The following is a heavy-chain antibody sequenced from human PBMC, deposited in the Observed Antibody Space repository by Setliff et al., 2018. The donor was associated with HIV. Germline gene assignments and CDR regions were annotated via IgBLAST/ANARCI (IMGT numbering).Heavy chain of an antibody. Sequence: ETLSLTCTVSGDSISSHYWSWIRQPPGKGLEWIGYIYNSGTTNYNPSLKSRVTMSVHTSKNQFSLKLSSVTAADTAVYYCARHRDPPGTSWIYYYYYMDLWGEGTTVTVSS. CDR2: IYNSGTT. D-gene: IGHD6-13*01. V-gene: IGHV4-59*11. CDR1: GDSISSHY. J-gene: IGHJ6*03. CDR3: ARHRDPPGTSWIYYYYYMDL.